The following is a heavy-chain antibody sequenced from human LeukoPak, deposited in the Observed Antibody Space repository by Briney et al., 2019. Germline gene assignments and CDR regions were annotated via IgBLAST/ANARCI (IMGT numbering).Heavy chain of an antibody. CDR2: ISSSSSYI. D-gene: IGHD5-24*01. CDR3: ARDVGDGYNHQEIDY. J-gene: IGHJ4*02. Sequence: GGSLRLSCAASGFTFSSYSMNWVRQAPGKGLEWVSSISSSSSYIYYADSVKGRFTISRDNAKNSLYLQMNSLRAEDTAVYYCARDVGDGYNHQEIDYWGRGTLVTVSS. CDR1: GFTFSSYS. V-gene: IGHV3-21*01.